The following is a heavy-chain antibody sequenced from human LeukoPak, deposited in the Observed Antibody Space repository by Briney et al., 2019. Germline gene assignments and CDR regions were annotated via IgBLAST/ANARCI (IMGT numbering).Heavy chain of an antibody. CDR3: ARRAVAGRGIRPFDY. CDR2: IYYSGST. V-gene: IGHV4-59*01. Sequence: SETLSLTCTVSGGSISSYYWSWIRQPPGRGLEWIGYIYYSGSTNYNPSLKSRVTISVDTSKNQFSLKLSSVTAADTAVYYCARRAVAGRGIRPFDYWGQGTLVTVSS. CDR1: GGSISSYY. D-gene: IGHD6-19*01. J-gene: IGHJ4*02.